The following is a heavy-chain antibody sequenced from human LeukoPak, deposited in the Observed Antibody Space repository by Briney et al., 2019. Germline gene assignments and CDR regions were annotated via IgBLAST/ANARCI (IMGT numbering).Heavy chain of an antibody. CDR2: INPHSGRT. J-gene: IGHJ4*02. V-gene: IGHV1-2*02. CDR3: ARFSSTYYYFDS. CDR1: GYTFTSYY. Sequence: ASVKVSCKASGYTFTSYYLHWIRQAPGHGFEWLGWINPHSGRTKYAQKFQGRVSMTRDKSIDTAYIEVSSLRLDDAAIYYCARFSSTYYYFDSWGPGTLVTVSS. D-gene: IGHD6-13*01.